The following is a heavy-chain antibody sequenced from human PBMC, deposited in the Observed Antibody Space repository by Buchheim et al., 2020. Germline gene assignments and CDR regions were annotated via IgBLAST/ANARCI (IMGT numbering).Heavy chain of an antibody. J-gene: IGHJ4*02. Sequence: QLQLQESGPGLVKPSETLSLPCTVFGGPISSISYYWGWIRQPPGKGLEWTGSIYFSGSTYYNPSLKSRVTISVDTPKHQFSLKLSSVTAADTAVYYGATENSSSSGLDYWGQGTL. CDR3: ATENSSSSGLDY. CDR1: GGPISSISYY. V-gene: IGHV4-39*01. D-gene: IGHD6-6*01. CDR2: IYFSGST.